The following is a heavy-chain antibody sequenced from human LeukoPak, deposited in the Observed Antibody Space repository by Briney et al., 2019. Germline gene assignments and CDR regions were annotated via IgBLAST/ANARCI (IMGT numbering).Heavy chain of an antibody. V-gene: IGHV3-30*02. CDR1: GFTFSSYG. CDR3: AKDLSGSYSSGWPDVFDI. J-gene: IGHJ3*02. D-gene: IGHD6-19*01. Sequence: PGGSLRLSCAASGFTFSSYGMHWVRQAPGKGLEWVAFIRYDGSNKYYADSVKGRFTISRDNSKNTLYLQMNSLRAEDTAVYYCAKDLSGSYSSGWPDVFDIWGQGTMVTVSS. CDR2: IRYDGSNK.